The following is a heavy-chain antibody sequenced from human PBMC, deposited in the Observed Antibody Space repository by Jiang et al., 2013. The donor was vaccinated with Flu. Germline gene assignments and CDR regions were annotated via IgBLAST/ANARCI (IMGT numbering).Heavy chain of an antibody. J-gene: IGHJ2*01. CDR3: ARHAEQLSNYWYFDL. D-gene: IGHD6-13*01. CDR2: IYYSGST. Sequence: LVKPSETLSLTCTVSGGSISSYYWSWIRQPPGKGLEWIGYIYYSGSTNYNPSLKSRVTISVDTSKNQFSLKLSSVTAADTAVYYCARHAEQLSNYWYFDLWGRGTLVTVSS. CDR1: GGSISSYY. V-gene: IGHV4-59*08.